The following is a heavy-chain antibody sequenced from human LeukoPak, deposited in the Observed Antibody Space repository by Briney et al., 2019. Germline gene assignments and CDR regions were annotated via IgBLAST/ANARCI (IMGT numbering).Heavy chain of an antibody. V-gene: IGHV4-4*07. J-gene: IGHJ3*02. CDR2: IYTSGST. CDR3: ARDYCSSTSCYEPDAFDI. Sequence: SETLSLTCTVPGGSISSYYWSWIRQPAGKGLEWIGRIYTSGSTNYNPSLKSRVTMSVDTSKNQFSLKLSSVTAADTAVYYCARDYCSSTSCYEPDAFDIWGQGTMVTVSS. CDR1: GGSISSYY. D-gene: IGHD2-2*01.